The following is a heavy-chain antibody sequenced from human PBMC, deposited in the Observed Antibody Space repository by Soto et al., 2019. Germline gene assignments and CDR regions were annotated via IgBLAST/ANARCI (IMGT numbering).Heavy chain of an antibody. CDR1: GFTFDTYW. D-gene: IGHD2-2*01. V-gene: IGHV3-7*03. J-gene: IGHJ3*02. CDR2: IKQDGSEE. Sequence: EVQLVESGGGLVQPGGSLSLSCAASGFTFDTYWMPWVRQAPGKGLEWVANIKQDGSEEYYVDSVKGRFTISRDNAKNSLYLHMNRLRAEDTAVYFCARAKAGPPIHYCSSTSCQAAFDIWGQGTMVTVSS. CDR3: ARAKAGPPIHYCSSTSCQAAFDI.